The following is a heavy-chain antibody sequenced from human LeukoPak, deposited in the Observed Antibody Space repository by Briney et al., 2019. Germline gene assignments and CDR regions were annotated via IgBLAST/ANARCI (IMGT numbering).Heavy chain of an antibody. J-gene: IGHJ4*02. CDR3: AIRSYRLDY. V-gene: IGHV4-34*01. Sequence: SETLSLTCAVYGGSFSGYYWSWIRQPPGKGLEWIGEINHSGSTNYNPSLKSRVTISVDTSKNQFSLKLSSATAADTAVYYCAIRSYRLDYWGQGTLVTVSS. D-gene: IGHD1-26*01. CDR1: GGSFSGYY. CDR2: INHSGST.